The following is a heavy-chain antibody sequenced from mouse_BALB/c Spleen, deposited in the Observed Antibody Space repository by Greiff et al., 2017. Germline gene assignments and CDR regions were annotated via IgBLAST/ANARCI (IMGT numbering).Heavy chain of an antibody. V-gene: IGHV3-6*02. D-gene: IGHD6-1*01. CDR2: ISYDGSN. J-gene: IGHJ4*01. CDR3: ARVQYYYAMDY. Sequence: EVQLQQSGPGLVKPSQSLSLTCSVTGYSITSGYYWNWIRQFPGNKLEWMGYISYDGSNNYNPSLKNRISITRDTSKNQFFLKLNSVTTEDTATYYCARVQYYYAMDYWGQGTSVTVSS. CDR1: GYSITSGYY.